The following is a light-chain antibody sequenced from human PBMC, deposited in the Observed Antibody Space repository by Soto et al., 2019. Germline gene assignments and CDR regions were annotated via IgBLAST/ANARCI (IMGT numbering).Light chain of an antibody. CDR1: QTISSY. Sequence: DIQMTQSPSTLSASVGDRVTITCRASQTISSYLNWYQQKPGKAPKLLIYGASSLQSGVPSRFSGSESGTDFTLTINSLQPEDFASYYCQQSYTTPYTFGQGTKVDIK. J-gene: IGKJ2*01. CDR3: QQSYTTPYT. V-gene: IGKV1-39*01. CDR2: GAS.